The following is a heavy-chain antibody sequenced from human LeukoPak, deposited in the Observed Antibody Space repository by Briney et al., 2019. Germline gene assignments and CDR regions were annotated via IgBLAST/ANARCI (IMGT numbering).Heavy chain of an antibody. CDR2: IIPIFGTA. D-gene: IGHD6-6*01. CDR1: GGTFSSYA. CDR3: ARGPIEYSSSSNYYYYYMDV. J-gene: IGHJ6*03. V-gene: IGHV1-69*05. Sequence: ASVKVSCKASGGTFSSYAISWVRQAPGQGLEWMGGIIPIFGTANYAQKFQGRVTITTDESTSTAYMELSSLRSEDTAVYYCARGPIEYSSSSNYYYYYMDVWGKGTMVTVSS.